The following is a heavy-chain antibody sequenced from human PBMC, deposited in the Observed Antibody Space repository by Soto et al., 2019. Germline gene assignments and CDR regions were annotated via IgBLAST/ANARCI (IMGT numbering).Heavy chain of an antibody. V-gene: IGHV4-59*01. D-gene: IGHD4-17*01. J-gene: IGHJ5*02. Sequence: SETLSLTCTVSGGSISSYYWSWIRQPPGKGLEWIGYIYYSGSTNYNPSLKSRVTISVDTSKNQFSLKLSSVTAADTAVYYWARRTVTHWFDPWGQGTLVTVSS. CDR3: ARRTVTHWFDP. CDR1: GGSISSYY. CDR2: IYYSGST.